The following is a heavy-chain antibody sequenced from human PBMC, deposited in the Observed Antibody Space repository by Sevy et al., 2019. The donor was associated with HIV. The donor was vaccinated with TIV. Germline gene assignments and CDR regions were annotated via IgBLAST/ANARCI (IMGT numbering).Heavy chain of an antibody. CDR2: ISSSSSTI. Sequence: GGSLRLSCAASGFTFSSYSMNWVRQAPGKGLEWVSYISSSSSTIYYASSVKGRFTISRDNAKNSLYLQMNSLRDEDTAVYYCARAGGGSYGSLGFDYWGQGTLVTVSS. CDR1: GFTFSSYS. CDR3: ARAGGGSYGSLGFDY. D-gene: IGHD1-26*01. V-gene: IGHV3-48*02. J-gene: IGHJ4*02.